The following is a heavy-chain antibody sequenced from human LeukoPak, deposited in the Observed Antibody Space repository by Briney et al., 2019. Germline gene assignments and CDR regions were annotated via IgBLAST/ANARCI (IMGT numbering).Heavy chain of an antibody. CDR1: GFTFSSYV. J-gene: IGHJ3*02. CDR2: ISSGGSYI. D-gene: IGHD1-26*01. V-gene: IGHV3-21*04. Sequence: GGSLRLSCAVSGFTFSSYVMNWVRQAPGKGLEWVSSISSGGSYIYYGDSVKGRFTISRDNAMNSLYLQMNSLRAEDTAVYYCVRREGYAFDIWGQGTMVTVSS. CDR3: VRREGYAFDI.